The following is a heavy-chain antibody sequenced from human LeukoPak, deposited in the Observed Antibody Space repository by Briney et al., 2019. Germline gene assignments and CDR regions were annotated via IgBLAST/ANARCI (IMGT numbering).Heavy chain of an antibody. CDR1: GGSISSYY. CDR3: ATYSMVPAMDV. V-gene: IGHV4-59*12. Sequence: SETLSLTCTVSGGSISSYYWSWIRQPPGKGLEWIGYVYYSGSTYYNPSLKSRVTISVGTSKNQFSLKLSSVTAADTAVYYCATYSMVPAMDVWGKGTTVTVSS. D-gene: IGHD3-10*01. CDR2: VYYSGST. J-gene: IGHJ6*03.